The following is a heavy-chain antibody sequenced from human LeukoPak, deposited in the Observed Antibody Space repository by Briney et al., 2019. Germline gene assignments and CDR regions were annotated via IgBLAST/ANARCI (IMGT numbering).Heavy chain of an antibody. CDR3: AILSCGIAAAGTEDY. V-gene: IGHV3-23*01. CDR2: ISGSGGST. CDR1: GFTFRSYA. J-gene: IGHJ4*02. D-gene: IGHD6-13*01. Sequence: GGSLRLSCAASGFTFRSYAMSWVRQAPGKGLEWVSAISGSGGSTYYADSVKGRFTISRDNSKNTLYLQMNSLRAEDTAVYYCAILSCGIAAAGTEDYWGQGTLVTVSS.